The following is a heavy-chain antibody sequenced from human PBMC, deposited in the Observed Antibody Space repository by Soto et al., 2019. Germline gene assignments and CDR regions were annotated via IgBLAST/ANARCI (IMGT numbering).Heavy chain of an antibody. J-gene: IGHJ4*02. V-gene: IGHV3-30-3*01. CDR1: GFTFSSYA. D-gene: IGHD6-6*01. CDR2: ISYDGSNK. CDR3: ARPPVVREVFDY. Sequence: QVQLVESGGGVVQPGRSLRLSCAASGFTFSSYAMHWVRQAPGKGLEWVAVISYDGSNKYYADSVKGRFTISRDNSKNTLYLQMNSLRAEDTAVYYCARPPVVREVFDYWGQGTLVTVSS.